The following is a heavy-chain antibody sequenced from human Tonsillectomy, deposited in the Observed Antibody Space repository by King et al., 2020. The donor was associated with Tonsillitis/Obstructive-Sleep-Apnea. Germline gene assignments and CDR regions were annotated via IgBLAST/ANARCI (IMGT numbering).Heavy chain of an antibody. Sequence: VQLVESGGGVVQPGGSLRLSCAASGFTFSTYAMTWVRQAPGKGLEWVSAISGSGGSTYYADSVKGRFTISRDNSKDTLYLQMNSLRAEDTAVYYCAKELGWESGMAWGQGTLVTVSS. CDR3: AKELGWESGMA. CDR1: GFTFSTYA. CDR2: ISGSGGST. J-gene: IGHJ5*02. V-gene: IGHV3-23*04. D-gene: IGHD1-14*01.